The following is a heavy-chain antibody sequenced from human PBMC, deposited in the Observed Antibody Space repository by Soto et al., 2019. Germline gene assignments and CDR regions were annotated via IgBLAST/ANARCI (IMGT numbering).Heavy chain of an antibody. V-gene: IGHV1-69*13. CDR3: ARDHYCDGAGSTYQYGVDL. Sequence: SVKISCTSSGGTFSSYAISWVRQAPGQGLEWMGGIIPIFGTANYAQKFQGRVTITADESTSTAYMELSSLRSEDTAVYYCARDHYCDGAGSTYQYGVDLWGHRPTVT. CDR2: IIPIFGTA. CDR1: GGTFSSYA. J-gene: IGHJ6*02. D-gene: IGHD3-10*01.